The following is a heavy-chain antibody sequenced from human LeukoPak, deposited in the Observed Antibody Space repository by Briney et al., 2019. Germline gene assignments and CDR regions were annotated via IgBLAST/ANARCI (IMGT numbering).Heavy chain of an antibody. CDR3: AKASWVSSADAVL. CDR1: GFIFRDYA. Sequence: GGSLRLSCVASGFIFRDYAMSWVRQAPAGGLEWVSSLRGDGETFYTDSVKGRFTLSRDHSRNTVYLQLSNLRVEDTAVYYCAKASWVSSADAVLWGQGTLVTVS. J-gene: IGHJ4*02. V-gene: IGHV3-23*01. CDR2: LRGDGET. D-gene: IGHD3-16*01.